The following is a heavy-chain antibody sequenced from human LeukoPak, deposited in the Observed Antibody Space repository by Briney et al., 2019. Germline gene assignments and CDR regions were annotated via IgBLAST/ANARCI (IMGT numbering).Heavy chain of an antibody. CDR3: VRVSRYPGYVAAFDI. CDR1: GGTFSSYA. D-gene: IGHD6-13*01. J-gene: IGHJ3*02. Sequence: GASVKVSCKASGGTFSSYAISWVRQAPGQGLEWMGGIIPIFGTANYAQKFQGRVTITADKSTSTAYMELSSLRSEDTAVYYCVRVSRYPGYVAAFDIWGQGTMVTVSS. CDR2: IIPIFGTA. V-gene: IGHV1-69*06.